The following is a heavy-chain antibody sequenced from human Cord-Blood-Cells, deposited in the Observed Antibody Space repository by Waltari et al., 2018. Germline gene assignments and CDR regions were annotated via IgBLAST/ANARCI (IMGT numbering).Heavy chain of an antibody. D-gene: IGHD6-6*01. Sequence: QVQLVQSGAEVKKPGASVKVSCKASGYTFTGYYMHWVRQERGKGLEWMVWINPNSAGTNYPQKFQCWVTMTRDTSISTAYMELSRLRSDDTAVYYCARDSVPRSIAARPLYGMDVWGQGTTVTVSS. V-gene: IGHV1-2*04. J-gene: IGHJ6*02. CDR1: GYTFTGYY. CDR3: ARDSVPRSIAARPLYGMDV. CDR2: INPNSAGT.